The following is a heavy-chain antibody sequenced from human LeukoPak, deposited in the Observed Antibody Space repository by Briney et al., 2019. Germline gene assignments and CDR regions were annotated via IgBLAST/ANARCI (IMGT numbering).Heavy chain of an antibody. D-gene: IGHD6-19*01. V-gene: IGHV1-2*02. CDR3: ARGGYSSGWADY. Sequence: ASVKVSCKASGYTFTGGYMHWVRQAPRQGLEWMGWINPNSGGTNYAQKFQGRVTMTRDTSISTAYMELSRLRSDDTAVYYCARGGYSSGWADYWGQGTLVTVSS. J-gene: IGHJ4*02. CDR1: GYTFTGGY. CDR2: INPNSGGT.